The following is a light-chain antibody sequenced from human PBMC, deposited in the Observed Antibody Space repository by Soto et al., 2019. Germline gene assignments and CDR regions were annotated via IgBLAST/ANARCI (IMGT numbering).Light chain of an antibody. V-gene: IGKV3-20*01. CDR1: ESLSSSY. J-gene: IGKJ1*01. CDR3: QQFASSRWT. CDR2: SSS. Sequence: EIVLTQSPGTLSLSPGERATFSCRASESLSSSYLAWYQQKPGQAPRLLIYSSSSRATGVPDRFSGSASGTDFTLTISRLEPEDFAVYYCQQFASSRWTFGQGTKVDIK.